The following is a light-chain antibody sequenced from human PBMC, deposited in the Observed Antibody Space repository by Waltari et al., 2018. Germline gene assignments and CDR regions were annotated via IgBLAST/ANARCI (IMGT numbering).Light chain of an antibody. J-gene: IGKJ1*01. CDR2: DVS. CDR1: ESVRTN. V-gene: IGKV3D-15*01. Sequence: EVVMTQSPATLSVSPGEGATVSRRASESVRTNVAWYQQTPGQAPRLIIYDVSTRATGIPDRFSGSGSGTEFILSISSLQSEDFAIYYCQQYNKWPPWTFGQGTKVEIK. CDR3: QQYNKWPPWT.